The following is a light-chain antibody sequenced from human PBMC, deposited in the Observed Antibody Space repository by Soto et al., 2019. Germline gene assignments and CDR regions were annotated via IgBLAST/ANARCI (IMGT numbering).Light chain of an antibody. CDR2: EVI. J-gene: IGLJ3*02. V-gene: IGLV2-14*01. Sequence: QSALIQPASVSGSPGQSITISCAGSSSDVGGYNYVSWYQQHPDKAPKLMIYEVINRPSGVSNRFSGSKSGNTASLTISGLQAEDEADYYCTSYTNTDTWVFGGGTKLTVL. CDR3: TSYTNTDTWV. CDR1: SSDVGGYNY.